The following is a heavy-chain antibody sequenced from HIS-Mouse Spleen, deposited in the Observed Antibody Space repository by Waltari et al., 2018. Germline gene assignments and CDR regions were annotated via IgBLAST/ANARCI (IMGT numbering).Heavy chain of an antibody. V-gene: IGHV2-70*15. CDR1: GFSLSTSGMC. CDR2: IDWDDDK. J-gene: IGHJ4*02. CDR3: ARIAEGYTSGWYAFDY. Sequence: QVTLRESGPALVKPTQTLTLTCTFSGFSLSTSGMCVSWIRQPPGKALDGIARIDWDDDKYYSTSLKTRLTISKATSKNQVVLTMTNMDPVDTATYYCARIAEGYTSGWYAFDYWGQGTLVTVSS. D-gene: IGHD6-19*01.